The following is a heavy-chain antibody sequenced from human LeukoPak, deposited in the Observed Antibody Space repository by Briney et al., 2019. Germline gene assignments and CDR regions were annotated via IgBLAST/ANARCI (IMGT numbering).Heavy chain of an antibody. CDR2: INHSGST. D-gene: IGHD3-10*01. CDR1: GGSFSGYY. V-gene: IGHV4-34*01. CDR3: ARGWGYYYGSGSYYKREYNWFDP. Sequence: SETLSLTCAVSGGSFSGYYWSWIRQPPGKGLEWIGEINHSGSTNYNPSLKSRVTISVDTSKNQFSLKLSSVTAADTAVYYCARGWGYYYGSGSYYKREYNWFDPWGQGTLVTVSS. J-gene: IGHJ5*02.